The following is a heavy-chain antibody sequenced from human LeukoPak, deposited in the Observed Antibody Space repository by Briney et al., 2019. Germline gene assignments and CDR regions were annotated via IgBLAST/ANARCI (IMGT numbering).Heavy chain of an antibody. CDR2: IYHSGST. CDR3: AREAAPGTGGFDY. Sequence: PSETLSLTCTVSGGAISSYYWSWIRQPPGKGLEWIGYIYHSGSTNYNPSLQSRVAISVDSSKNQFSLNVRSVTAADTAVYYRAREAAPGTGGFDYWGPGTLVTVSS. CDR1: GGAISSYY. J-gene: IGHJ4*02. V-gene: IGHV4-59*01. D-gene: IGHD6-13*01.